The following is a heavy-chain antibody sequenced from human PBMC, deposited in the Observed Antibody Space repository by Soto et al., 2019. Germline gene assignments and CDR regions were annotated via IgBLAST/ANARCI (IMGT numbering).Heavy chain of an antibody. D-gene: IGHD1-26*01. CDR2: MNPNSGNT. Sequence: ASVKVSCKASGYTFTSYDINWVRQATGQGLEWMGWMNPNSGNTGYAQKFQGRVTMTRNTSISTAYMELSSLRAEDTALYFCAKYLPASPTTGRWFDPWGQGTLVTVSS. CDR3: AKYLPASPTTGRWFDP. V-gene: IGHV1-8*01. CDR1: GYTFTSYD. J-gene: IGHJ5*02.